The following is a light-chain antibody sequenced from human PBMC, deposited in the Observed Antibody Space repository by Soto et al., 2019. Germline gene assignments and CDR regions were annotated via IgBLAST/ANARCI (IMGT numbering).Light chain of an antibody. CDR1: QSVSSTY. CDR2: GAS. J-gene: IGKJ2*01. V-gene: IGKV3-20*01. Sequence: EIVLTQSPGTLSLSPGERATLSCRASQSVSSTYLAWYQQNPGQAPRLLIYGASSRATGIPDRFSGSGSGTEFTLTISRLEAEDFAVYFCQQYGSSSYTFGQGTKVEIK. CDR3: QQYGSSSYT.